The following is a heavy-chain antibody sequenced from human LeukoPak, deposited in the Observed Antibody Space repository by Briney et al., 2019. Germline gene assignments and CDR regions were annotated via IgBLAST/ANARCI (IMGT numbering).Heavy chain of an antibody. V-gene: IGHV4-31*03. CDR3: ARAQFGGSYLFDY. J-gene: IGHJ4*02. CDR2: IYYSGST. D-gene: IGHD1-26*01. Sequence: SQTLSLTCTVSGGSISSGGYYWSWIRQHPGKGLEWIGYIYYSGSTYYNPSLKSRVTISVDTSKNQFSLKLSSWTAADTAVYYCARAQFGGSYLFDYWGQGTLVTVSS. CDR1: GGSISSGGYY.